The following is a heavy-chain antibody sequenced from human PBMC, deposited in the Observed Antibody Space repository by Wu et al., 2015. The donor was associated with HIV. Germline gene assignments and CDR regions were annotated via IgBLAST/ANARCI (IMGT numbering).Heavy chain of an antibody. CDR1: GGTFSNEA. Sequence: QVQLVQSGAEVKKPGSSVKVSCKASGGTFSNEAISWVRQAPGQGLEWMGGIIPIFRTTNYAQNFQTRVTITADESTSTAYMEMSSLRSEDTAVYYCARGNWDTAMARHFLYYYMDVWGKGTTVTVSS. CDR2: IIPIFRTT. V-gene: IGHV1-69*12. CDR3: ARGNWDTAMARHFLYYYMDV. D-gene: IGHD5-18*01. J-gene: IGHJ6*03.